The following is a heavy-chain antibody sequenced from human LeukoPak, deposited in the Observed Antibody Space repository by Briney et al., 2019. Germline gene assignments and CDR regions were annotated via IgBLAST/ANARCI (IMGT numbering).Heavy chain of an antibody. CDR2: IYSGGST. CDR1: GFTVRSNY. CDR3: ARVGYYDTYYMDV. V-gene: IGHV3-66*01. J-gene: IGHJ6*03. D-gene: IGHD3-22*01. Sequence: PGGSLRLSCAASGFTVRSNYMSWVRQAPGKGLEWVSVIYSGGSTYYADSVKGRFTISRDNSKNTLYLQMNSLRDEDTAVYYCARVGYYDTYYMDVWGKGTTVTISS.